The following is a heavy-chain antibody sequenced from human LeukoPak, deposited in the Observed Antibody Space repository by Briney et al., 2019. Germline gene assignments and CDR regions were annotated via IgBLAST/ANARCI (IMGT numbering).Heavy chain of an antibody. Sequence: GESLKISCKGSGYSFTSYWIGWVRQAPGKGLEWVANIKQDGSEEYYVDSVKGRFTISRDNAKNSLYLQMNSLRAEDTAVYYCAREAYPGYSSSFYYYYYYMDVWGKGTTVTVSS. CDR1: GYSFTSYW. D-gene: IGHD6-13*01. J-gene: IGHJ6*03. CDR3: AREAYPGYSSSFYYYYYYMDV. CDR2: IKQDGSEE. V-gene: IGHV3-7*01.